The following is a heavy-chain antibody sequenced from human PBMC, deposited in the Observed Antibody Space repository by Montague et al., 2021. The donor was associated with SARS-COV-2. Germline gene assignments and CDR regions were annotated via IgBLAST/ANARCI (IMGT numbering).Heavy chain of an antibody. V-gene: IGHV4-30-2*01. CDR2: IDHSGST. CDR3: ARGLGTPYYCNGGSCYSSDGFDP. J-gene: IGHJ5*02. CDR1: GGSISSGGYS. Sequence: TLSLTCAVSGGSISSGGYSWSWIRQPPGKGLEWIGYIDHSGSTYYXXXLESRVTISVDRSKNQFSLKQSSVTAADTAVYYCARGLGTPYYCNGGSCYSSDGFDPRGQGTLITVSS. D-gene: IGHD2-15*01.